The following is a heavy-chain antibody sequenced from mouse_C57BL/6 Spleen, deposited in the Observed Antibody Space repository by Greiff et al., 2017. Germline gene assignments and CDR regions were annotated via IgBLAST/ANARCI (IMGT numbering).Heavy chain of an antibody. CDR3: ERHDSSPYAMDY. Sequence: EVQRVESGGDLVKPGGSLKISCEASGFTFSSYGMSWVRQTPDKRLEWVATISSGGSYTYYPDSVKGRCTISRDNAKNTLYMQMSRLKSEDTAMYYCERHDSSPYAMDYWGQGTSVTVSS. J-gene: IGHJ4*01. CDR1: GFTFSSYG. D-gene: IGHD2-4*01. CDR2: ISSGGSYT. V-gene: IGHV5-6*01.